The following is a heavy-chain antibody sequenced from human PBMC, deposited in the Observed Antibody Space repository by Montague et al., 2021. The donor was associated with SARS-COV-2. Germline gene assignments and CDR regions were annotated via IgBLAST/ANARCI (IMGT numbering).Heavy chain of an antibody. CDR1: GFSLSTSGVC. V-gene: IGHV2-70*13. CDR3: ARMGSAVPGFMSTYYFNI. J-gene: IGHJ4*02. D-gene: IGHD6-19*01. CDR2: IDWDDDK. Sequence: PVLVKPTQTLTLTCTFSGFSLSTSGVCVSWIRQPPGKALEWLALIDWDDDKYYSASLKTRLTISKGPSTNQVVLTMTNMDPVDTGTYYCARMGSAVPGFMSTYYFNIWGQGTQVTVSS.